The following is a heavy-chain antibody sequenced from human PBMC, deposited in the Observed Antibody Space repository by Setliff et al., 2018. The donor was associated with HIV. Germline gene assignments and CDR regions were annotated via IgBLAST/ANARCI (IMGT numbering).Heavy chain of an antibody. CDR2: IYSSGRT. D-gene: IGHD3-22*01. Sequence: PGGSLRLSCAASGLTVNNNYMTWVRQAPGKGLEWVSVIYSSGRTSYEDSVKGRFTISRDYSKNTLYLHMNSLRDEDTAVYFCARVPDYFDSSGDYDWGQGTLVTVSS. CDR3: ARVPDYFDSSGDYD. V-gene: IGHV3-66*02. J-gene: IGHJ4*02. CDR1: GLTVNNNY.